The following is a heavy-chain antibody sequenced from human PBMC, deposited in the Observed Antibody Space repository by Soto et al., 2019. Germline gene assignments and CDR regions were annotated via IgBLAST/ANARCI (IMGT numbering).Heavy chain of an antibody. V-gene: IGHV4-4*02. CDR2: ISHSGIT. D-gene: IGHD3-22*01. CDR1: GDSISRSHW. Sequence: QVQLQESGPGLVRPSGALSVTCAVSGDSISRSHWWSWVRQSPGKGLEWIGEISHSGITNYNPSLKSRVTISGDKSKNQLSLKVTSVTAADTAVYYCARVRYDRSGFGHWGQGTLVSVSS. CDR3: ARVRYDRSGFGH. J-gene: IGHJ4*02.